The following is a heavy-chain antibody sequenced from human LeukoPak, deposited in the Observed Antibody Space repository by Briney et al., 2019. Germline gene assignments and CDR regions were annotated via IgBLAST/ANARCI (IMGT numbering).Heavy chain of an antibody. D-gene: IGHD3-22*01. V-gene: IGHV1-69*06. CDR3: ASGHYYDSTLFQH. Sequence: SVNVSHKGSGGSFSSYSIRWVGQAPGQAREWMGGIIPIFGTANYAQKFQGRVTTTADKPTRTAYMELSSLRSEDTAVYYCASGHYYDSTLFQHWGQGTLVTVYS. J-gene: IGHJ1*01. CDR1: GGSFSSYS. CDR2: IIPIFGTA.